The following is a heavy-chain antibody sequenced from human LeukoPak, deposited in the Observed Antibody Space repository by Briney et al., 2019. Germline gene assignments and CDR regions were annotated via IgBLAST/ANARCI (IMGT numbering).Heavy chain of an antibody. Sequence: PGGSLRLSCAASGFTFSSYAMSWVRQAPGKGLEWVSAISGSGGSTYYADSVKGRFTISRDNSKNTLYLQMNSLRAEDTAVYYCAKEVGERGYSYALPPPAEYFQHWGQGTLVTVSS. V-gene: IGHV3-23*01. CDR1: GFTFSSYA. D-gene: IGHD5-18*01. J-gene: IGHJ1*01. CDR2: ISGSGGST. CDR3: AKEVGERGYSYALPPPAEYFQH.